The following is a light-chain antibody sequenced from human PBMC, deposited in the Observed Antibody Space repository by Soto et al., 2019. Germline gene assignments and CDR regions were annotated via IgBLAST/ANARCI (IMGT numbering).Light chain of an antibody. CDR3: SSYAGSNNYV. V-gene: IGLV2-8*01. Sequence: QSVLTQPPSASGSPGQPVTISCTGTSSDVGGYNYVSWYQQHPGKAPKLMIYEVSKRPSGVPDRFSGSKSGNTASLTVSGLQAEYEADYYCSSYAGSNNYVFGTGTKVTVL. CDR1: SSDVGGYNY. CDR2: EVS. J-gene: IGLJ1*01.